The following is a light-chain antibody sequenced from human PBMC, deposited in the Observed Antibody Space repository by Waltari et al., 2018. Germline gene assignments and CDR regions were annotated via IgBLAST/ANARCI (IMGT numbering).Light chain of an antibody. CDR1: QGIRDD. CDR3: LQDYNYPLT. V-gene: IGKV1-6*01. CDR2: ATS. Sequence: AIQLTQSPSSLSASVGDRVTLTCRASQGIRDDLGWYQLKPGKAPKLLIYATSSLQSGVPSRFSGSGSGTDFTLTISSLQPEDFATYYCLQDYNYPLTFGGGTKVEIK. J-gene: IGKJ4*01.